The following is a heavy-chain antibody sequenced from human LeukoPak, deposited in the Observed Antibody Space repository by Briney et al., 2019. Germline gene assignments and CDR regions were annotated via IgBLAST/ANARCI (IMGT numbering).Heavy chain of an antibody. V-gene: IGHV1-69*05. D-gene: IGHD3-22*01. J-gene: IGHJ5*02. Sequence: SVKVSCKASGGTFSSYAISRVRQAPGQGLEWMGRIIPIFGTANYAQKFQGRVTITTDESTSTAYMELSSLRSEDTAVYYCARGPLPYDSSGYYLLNWFDPWGQGTLVTVSS. CDR2: IIPIFGTA. CDR3: ARGPLPYDSSGYYLLNWFDP. CDR1: GGTFSSYA.